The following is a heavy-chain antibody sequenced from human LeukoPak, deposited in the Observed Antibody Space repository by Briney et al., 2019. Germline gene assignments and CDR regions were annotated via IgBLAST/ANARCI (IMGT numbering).Heavy chain of an antibody. CDR2: INTDGRIT. V-gene: IGHV3-74*01. Sequence: GGSLRLSCAASGFTFSSYWMHWVRQAPGKGLVWVSRINTDGRITNYADSVKGRLTISRDNSKNTLYLQMNSLRAEDTAVYYCAKVAGYDILTGYSDYWGQGTLVTVSS. J-gene: IGHJ4*02. CDR1: GFTFSSYW. D-gene: IGHD3-9*01. CDR3: AKVAGYDILTGYSDY.